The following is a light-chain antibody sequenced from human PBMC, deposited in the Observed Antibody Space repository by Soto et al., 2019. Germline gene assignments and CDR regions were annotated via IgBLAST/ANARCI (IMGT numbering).Light chain of an antibody. CDR2: DVT. CDR3: SSPRSSSFYV. Sequence: QSALTQPASVSRSPGQSITISCTGTSSNIGSYNYVSWYQQHPGQAPKLMIYDVTNRPSGVSNRFSGSKSGNTASLTISGLQAEDEADYYCSSPRSSSFYVFGTGTKLTVL. V-gene: IGLV2-14*03. CDR1: SSNIGSYNY. J-gene: IGLJ1*01.